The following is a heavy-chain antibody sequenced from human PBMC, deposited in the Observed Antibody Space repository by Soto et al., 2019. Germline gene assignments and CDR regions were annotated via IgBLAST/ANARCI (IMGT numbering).Heavy chain of an antibody. CDR1: GGSISSSNW. J-gene: IGHJ3*02. D-gene: IGHD3-16*02. V-gene: IGHV4-4*02. Sequence: ASETLSLTCAVSGGSISSSNWWSWVRQPPGKGLEWIGEIYHSGSTNYSPSLKSRVTISVDKSKNQFSLKLSSVTAADTAVYYCASPIDSPGAFDIWGQGTMVTVSS. CDR3: ASPIDSPGAFDI. CDR2: IYHSGST.